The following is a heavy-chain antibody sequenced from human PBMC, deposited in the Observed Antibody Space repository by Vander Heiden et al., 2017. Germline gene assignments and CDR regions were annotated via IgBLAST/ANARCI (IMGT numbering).Heavy chain of an antibody. CDR1: GGSISGSGYY. D-gene: IGHD3-22*01. CDR2: INYSGST. J-gene: IGHJ4*02. Sequence: QLQLQESGPGLVTPSETLSLTCIVSGGSISGSGYYWGWIRQAPGKGLEWIGSINYSGSTKYSPSLKSRVTISVDTSKNQFSLILSSVTAADTAVYYCATLTYYYDSSGYYYPIYWGQGALVTVSS. CDR3: ATLTYYYDSSGYYYPIY. V-gene: IGHV4-39*01.